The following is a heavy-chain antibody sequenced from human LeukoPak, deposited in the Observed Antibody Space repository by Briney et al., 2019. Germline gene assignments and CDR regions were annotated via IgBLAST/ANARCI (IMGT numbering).Heavy chain of an antibody. CDR1: GYTFTSYD. CDR3: ARDSSYIAAAGTTVYYFDY. V-gene: IGHV1-8*03. Sequence: ASVKVSCKASGYTFTSYDINWVRQATGPGLEWMGWMNPISGNTGYAQKFQGRVTITRNTSISTAYMELSSLRSEDTAVYYCARDSSYIAAAGTTVYYFDYWGQGTLVTVSS. D-gene: IGHD6-13*01. CDR2: MNPISGNT. J-gene: IGHJ4*02.